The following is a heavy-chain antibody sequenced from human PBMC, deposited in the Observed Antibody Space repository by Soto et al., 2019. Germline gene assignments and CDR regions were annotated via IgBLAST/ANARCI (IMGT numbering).Heavy chain of an antibody. CDR2: INHSGST. Sequence: SETLSLTCAVYGGSFSGYYWSWIRQPPGKGLEWIGEINHSGSTNYNPSLKSRVTISVDTSKNQFSLKLSSVTAADTAVYYCARPRGRNYYYYGMDVWGQGTTVTVSS. J-gene: IGHJ6*02. V-gene: IGHV4-34*01. CDR3: ARPRGRNYYYYGMDV. D-gene: IGHD3-10*01. CDR1: GGSFSGYY.